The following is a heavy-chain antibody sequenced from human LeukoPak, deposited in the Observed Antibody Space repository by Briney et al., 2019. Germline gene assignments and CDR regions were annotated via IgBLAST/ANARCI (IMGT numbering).Heavy chain of an antibody. Sequence: GGSLRLACVGSGFTFRNYWLNWVRHTPGKGLEWVANIKQDGSAKYFVDSVKGRFTIPRDNAENSVYLQMNNLRADDTGVYYCARGTDDFWSAYHYWGQGTLVTVSS. V-gene: IGHV3-7*01. CDR1: GFTFRNYW. CDR2: IKQDGSAK. CDR3: ARGTDDFWSAYHY. D-gene: IGHD3-3*01. J-gene: IGHJ4*02.